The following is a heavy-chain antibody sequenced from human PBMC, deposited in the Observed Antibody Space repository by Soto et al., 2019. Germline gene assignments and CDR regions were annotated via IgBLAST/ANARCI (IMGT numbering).Heavy chain of an antibody. D-gene: IGHD5-12*01. CDR3: ERDPKRRAGYNFDS. CDR2: ISESSRTV. Sequence: EVQLVESGGTIIQPGGSVRLSCAASGFTFRTYSMNWVRQAPGKVPEWISYISESSRTVFYADSVRGRFTVSRDNANNSLFLQMSSLRVDDTAVYYCERDPKRRAGYNFDSWGRGALVTVSS. V-gene: IGHV3-48*01. J-gene: IGHJ4*02. CDR1: GFTFRTYS.